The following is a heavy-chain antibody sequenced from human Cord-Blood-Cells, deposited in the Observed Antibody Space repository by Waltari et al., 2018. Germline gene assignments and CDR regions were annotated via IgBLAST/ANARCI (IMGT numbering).Heavy chain of an antibody. V-gene: IGHV3-48*03. CDR2: ISSSGSTI. CDR3: ARADDFWSGAIDY. Sequence: EVQLVESGGGLVQPGGSLRLSCAASGFTFRSYEMNWVRTAPGKGLEWVSYISSSGSTIYYADSVKGRFTISRDNAKNSLYLQMNSLRAEDTAVYYCARADDFWSGAIDYWGQGTLVTVSS. CDR1: GFTFRSYE. D-gene: IGHD3-3*01. J-gene: IGHJ4*02.